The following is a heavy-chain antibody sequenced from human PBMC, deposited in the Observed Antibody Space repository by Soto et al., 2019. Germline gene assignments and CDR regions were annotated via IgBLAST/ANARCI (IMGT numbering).Heavy chain of an antibody. D-gene: IGHD3-16*01. V-gene: IGHV3-7*01. CDR3: VCGGNFFVY. CDR2: LDQDGSER. J-gene: IGHJ4*02. Sequence: LRLSCAASGFTFSTYWMTWVRRPPGKGLEWVANLDQDGSERYYVDSVRGRLTISRDNAKNSLYLQMNSLRAEDTAVYYCVCGGNFFVYWGQGTLVTSPQ. CDR1: GFTFSTYW.